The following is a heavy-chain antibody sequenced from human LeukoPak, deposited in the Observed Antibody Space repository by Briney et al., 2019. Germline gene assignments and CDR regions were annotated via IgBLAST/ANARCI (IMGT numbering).Heavy chain of an antibody. CDR2: IYHSGST. D-gene: IGHD3-3*01. V-gene: IGHV4-4*02. CDR1: GGSVSSSNW. Sequence: SETLSLTCAVSGGSVSSSNWWSWVRQPPGKGLEWIGEIYHSGSTDYNPSLKSRVTISLDKSKNQFSLKLISVSAADTAVYYCARVGVGSYNFDYWGQGTLVTVSS. J-gene: IGHJ4*02. CDR3: ARVGVGSYNFDY.